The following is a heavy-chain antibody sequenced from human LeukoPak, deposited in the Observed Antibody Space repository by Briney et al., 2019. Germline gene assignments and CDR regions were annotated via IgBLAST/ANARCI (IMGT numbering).Heavy chain of an antibody. CDR3: ERDHNYVFDN. CDR2: IWISSGNT. Sequence: GGSLRLSCAASGFTFSDYSMNWVRQAPGKGLEWISYIWISSGNTKYADSVKGRFTISGDSAKSSLYLQMNSLRVEDTAVYYCERDHNYVFDNWGQGTLVTVSS. V-gene: IGHV3-48*04. D-gene: IGHD1-1*01. CDR1: GFTFSDYS. J-gene: IGHJ4*02.